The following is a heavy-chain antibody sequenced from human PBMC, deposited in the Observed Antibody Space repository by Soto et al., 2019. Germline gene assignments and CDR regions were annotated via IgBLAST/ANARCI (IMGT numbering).Heavy chain of an antibody. CDR3: GCSWTRDFDY. J-gene: IGHJ4*02. CDR2: IYYSGST. D-gene: IGHD6-13*01. V-gene: IGHV4-31*03. CDR1: GGSISSGGYY. Sequence: SETLSLTCTVSGGSISSGGYYWSWIRQHPGKGLEWIGYIYYSGSTYYNPSLKSRVTISVDTSKNQFSLKLSSVTAADTAVYYCGCSWTRDFDYWGQGTLVTVSS.